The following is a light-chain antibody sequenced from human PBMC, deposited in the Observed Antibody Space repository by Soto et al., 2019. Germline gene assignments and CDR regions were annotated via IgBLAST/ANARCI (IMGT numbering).Light chain of an antibody. Sequence: EIVLTQSPGILSLSPGERASLSCGYIQSISSSFLAWYQQKPGQAPRLLIYGASSRATGIPDRFSGTGSETDFTLTISRLEPEDFAVYYCQQRNVWPPVTLGQGTRLEI. J-gene: IGKJ5*01. CDR2: GAS. V-gene: IGKV3D-20*02. CDR3: QQRNVWPPVT. CDR1: QSISSSF.